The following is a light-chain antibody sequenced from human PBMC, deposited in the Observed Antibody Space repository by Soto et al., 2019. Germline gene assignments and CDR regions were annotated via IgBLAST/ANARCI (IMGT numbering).Light chain of an antibody. CDR3: QQYETSPRT. CDR1: QSVGRY. J-gene: IGKJ1*01. Sequence: EIVLTQSPATLSLSPGERATLSCRASQSVGRYLAWYQQKPGQAPRLLIYDASNRATGIPARFSGSGSGTDFTLTISSLEPEDFAVYYCQQYETSPRTFGQGTKVDIK. CDR2: DAS. V-gene: IGKV3-11*01.